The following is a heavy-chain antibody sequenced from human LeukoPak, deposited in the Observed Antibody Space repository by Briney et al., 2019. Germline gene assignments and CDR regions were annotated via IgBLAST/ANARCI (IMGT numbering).Heavy chain of an antibody. CDR1: GFPFSDYY. D-gene: IGHD5-12*01. Sequence: PGGSLRLSCVVSGFPFSDYYMSWIRQAPGKGLEWVSYISGSSSYTNSADSVKGRFTISRDNPKNSLFLQMNSLRSEDTAVYYCARDVRAGYVYYFDYWGQGTLVTVSS. V-gene: IGHV3-11*05. CDR2: ISGSSSYT. J-gene: IGHJ4*02. CDR3: ARDVRAGYVYYFDY.